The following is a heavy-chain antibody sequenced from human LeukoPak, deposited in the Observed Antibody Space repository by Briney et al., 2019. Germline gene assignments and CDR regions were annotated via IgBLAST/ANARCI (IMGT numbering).Heavy chain of an antibody. J-gene: IGHJ4*02. CDR2: IYYSGST. V-gene: IGHV4-31*03. CDR1: GGSISSGGYY. CDR3: ARNYYDSSGPSGPFDY. Sequence: PSETLSLTCTVSGGSISSGGYYWSWIRQHPGKGLEWIGYIYYSGSTYYNPSLKSRVTISVDTSKNQFSLKLSSVTAADTAVYYCARNYYDSSGPSGPFDYWGQGTLVTVSS. D-gene: IGHD3-22*01.